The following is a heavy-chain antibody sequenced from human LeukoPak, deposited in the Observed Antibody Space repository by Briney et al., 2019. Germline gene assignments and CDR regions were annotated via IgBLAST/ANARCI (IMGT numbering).Heavy chain of an antibody. Sequence: GGSLRLSCAASGFTFSSYAMSWVRQAPGKGLEWVADIKPDGSDKYYVDSVKGRFTVSRDNAKNSLYLQMNSLRAEDTAAYYCARGVGPDYWGQGTLVTVSS. J-gene: IGHJ4*02. V-gene: IGHV3-7*05. CDR3: ARGVGPDY. D-gene: IGHD3-10*01. CDR2: IKPDGSDK. CDR1: GFTFSSYA.